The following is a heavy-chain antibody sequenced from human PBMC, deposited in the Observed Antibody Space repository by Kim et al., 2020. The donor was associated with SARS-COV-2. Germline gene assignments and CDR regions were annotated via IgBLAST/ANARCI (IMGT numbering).Heavy chain of an antibody. V-gene: IGHV4-59*08. Sequence: SETLSLTCTVSGGSISRYYWSWIRQPPGKGLEWIGSIYHSGSTNYNPSLKSRVTISVDTSKNQFSLKLSSVTAADTAVYYCARDDRSGYGWFDYWGQGT. CDR2: IYHSGST. CDR1: GGSISRYY. J-gene: IGHJ4*02. D-gene: IGHD3-22*01. CDR3: ARDDRSGYGWFDY.